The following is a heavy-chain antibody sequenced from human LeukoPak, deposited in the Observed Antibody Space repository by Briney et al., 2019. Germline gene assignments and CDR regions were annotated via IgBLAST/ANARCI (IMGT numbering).Heavy chain of an antibody. Sequence: SETLSLTCTVSGGSVSSESYHWTWIRQPPGTGLEWIAYIFTGGSSYYNPSLKSRVTISVDTSKNQFSLKLNSVTAADTAQYHCARGVGGVREGFDIWGQGTMVTVSS. CDR2: IFTGGSS. V-gene: IGHV4-61*01. D-gene: IGHD3-16*01. J-gene: IGHJ3*02. CDR1: GGSVSSESYH. CDR3: ARGVGGVREGFDI.